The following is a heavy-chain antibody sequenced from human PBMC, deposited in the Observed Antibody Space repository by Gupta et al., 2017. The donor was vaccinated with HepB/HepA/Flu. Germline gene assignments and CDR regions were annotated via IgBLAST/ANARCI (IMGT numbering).Heavy chain of an antibody. V-gene: IGHV3-11*01. J-gene: IGHJ3*02. CDR2: ISDRGYVI. Sequence: QVQLVESGGGLVKPGGSLRLSCAASEFTFSDYSMTWIRQAPGAGLEWLSDISDRGYVIQYADSVRGRFTVSRDNAKNALYLQLTSLRAEDTAVYYCARRNDFWSGYHNFDIWGQGTMVTVSS. CDR3: ARRNDFWSGYHNFDI. D-gene: IGHD3-3*01. CDR1: EFTFSDYS.